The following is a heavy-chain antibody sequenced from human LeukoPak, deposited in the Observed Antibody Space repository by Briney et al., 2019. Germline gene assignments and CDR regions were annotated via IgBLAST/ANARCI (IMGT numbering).Heavy chain of an antibody. D-gene: IGHD3-10*01. CDR3: AKEQYMVRGVRAVGY. CDR1: GFTFSTYA. CDR2: ISSSGGST. J-gene: IGHJ4*02. Sequence: PGGSLRLSCAASGFTFSTYAMSWVRQAPGKGLEWVSSISSSGGSTYYADSVKGRFTISRDNSKNTLYLQMNSLRAEDTAVYYCAKEQYMVRGVRAVGYWGQGTLVTVSS. V-gene: IGHV3-23*01.